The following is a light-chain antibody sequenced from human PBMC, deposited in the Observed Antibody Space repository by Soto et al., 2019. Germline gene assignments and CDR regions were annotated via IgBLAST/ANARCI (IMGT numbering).Light chain of an antibody. CDR2: GAS. J-gene: IGKJ1*01. V-gene: IGKV3-15*01. CDR3: QQYNNWPWT. CDR1: QSISDT. Sequence: EIVITQSPATLSVSPGGRATLSCRPSQSISDTLAWYQQKPGQAPRLLIYGASKRATGFPARFSGSGSGTDFTLTISSLQSEDFAVYYCQQYNNWPWTFGQGTKVDIK.